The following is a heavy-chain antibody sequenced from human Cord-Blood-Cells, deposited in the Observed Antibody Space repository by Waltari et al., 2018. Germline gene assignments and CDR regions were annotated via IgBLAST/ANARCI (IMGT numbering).Heavy chain of an antibody. J-gene: IGHJ4*02. CDR2: MNPNSGNT. D-gene: IGHD2-2*01. CDR3: ARTVVTSDMYYFDY. V-gene: IGHV1-8*01. CDR1: GYTFTSYD. Sequence: QLVQSGAEVKKPGASVKVSCKASGYTFTSYDINWVRQATGQGLEWMGWMNPNSGNTGYAQKFQGRVTMTRNTSISTAYMELSSLRSEDTAVYYCARTVVTSDMYYFDYWGQGTLVTVSS.